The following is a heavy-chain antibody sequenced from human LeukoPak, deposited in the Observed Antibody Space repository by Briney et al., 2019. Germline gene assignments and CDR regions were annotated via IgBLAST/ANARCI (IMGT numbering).Heavy chain of an antibody. CDR1: GFIFSKCG. D-gene: IGHD3-16*01. J-gene: IGHJ6*02. Sequence: PGGSLRLSCAASGFIFSKCGMHWVRQAPRKGLAWVAVISYDGSNKNYADSVKGRFTISRDNSENTLYLQMNSLRVEDTAVYYCAKGRGAYYYYAMDVWGQGTTVTVSS. CDR3: AKGRGAYYYYAMDV. V-gene: IGHV3-30*18. CDR2: ISYDGSNK.